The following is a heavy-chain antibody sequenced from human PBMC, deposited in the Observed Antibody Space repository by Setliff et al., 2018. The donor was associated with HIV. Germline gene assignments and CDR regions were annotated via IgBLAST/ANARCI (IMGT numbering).Heavy chain of an antibody. D-gene: IGHD4-17*01. J-gene: IGHJ4*02. CDR2: IIPVFDTS. CDR3: ARSTVTARGNFFDY. V-gene: IGHV1-69*13. Sequence: SVKVSCKASGGTFSSYGISWVRQAPGQGLEWMGGIIPVFDTSNYAQKLQGRVTITADESTSTAYMELSSLRSEDTAMYYCARSTVTARGNFFDYWGQGTLVTVSS. CDR1: GGTFSSYG.